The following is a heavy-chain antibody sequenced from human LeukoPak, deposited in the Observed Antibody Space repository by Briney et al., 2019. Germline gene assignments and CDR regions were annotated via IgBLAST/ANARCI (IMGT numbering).Heavy chain of an antibody. V-gene: IGHV4-4*07. Sequence: SETLSLTCTVSGGSISSYYWSWIRQLAGKGLEWIGRIYTSGSTNYNPSLKSRVTMSVDTSKNQFSLKLSSVTAADTAVYYCARDINGYYYDSHGYYPTDLWGQGTLVTVSS. CDR1: GGSISSYY. D-gene: IGHD3-22*01. CDR3: ARDINGYYYDSHGYYPTDL. CDR2: IYTSGST. J-gene: IGHJ5*02.